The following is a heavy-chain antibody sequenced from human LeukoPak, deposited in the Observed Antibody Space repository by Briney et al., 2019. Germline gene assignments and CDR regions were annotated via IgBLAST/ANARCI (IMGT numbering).Heavy chain of an antibody. J-gene: IGHJ5*02. CDR3: ATAKGGYGRWFDP. CDR1: VYTLTELS. CDR2: LDPEDGET. V-gene: IGHV1-24*01. Sequence: GASLTVSCTGSVYTLTELSMHWGRHAPGKGLEWRGGLDPEDGETIYAQKFQGRVTVTEDTSTDTAYMELSSLRSEDTAVYYCATAKGGYGRWFDPWGQGTLVTVSS. D-gene: IGHD1-26*01.